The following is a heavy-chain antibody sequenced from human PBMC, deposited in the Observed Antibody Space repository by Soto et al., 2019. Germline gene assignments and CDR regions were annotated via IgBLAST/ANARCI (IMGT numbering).Heavy chain of an antibody. CDR1: GYSFTSYW. CDR3: AREDDYIWGSYRNRGASDI. Sequence: GESLKISCKGSGYSFTSYWIGWVRQMPGKGLEWMGIIYPGDSDTRYSPSFQGQVTISADKSISTAYLQWSSLKASDTAMYYCAREDDYIWGSYRNRGASDIWGQGTMVTLSS. J-gene: IGHJ3*02. V-gene: IGHV5-51*01. CDR2: IYPGDSDT. D-gene: IGHD3-16*02.